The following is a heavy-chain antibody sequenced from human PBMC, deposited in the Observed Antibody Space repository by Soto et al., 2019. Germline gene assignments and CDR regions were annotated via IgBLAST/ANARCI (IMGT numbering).Heavy chain of an antibody. D-gene: IGHD5-18*01. J-gene: IGHJ6*02. V-gene: IGHV4-31*03. CDR1: GGSIRSGGYY. Sequence: PSETLSLTCTVSGGSIRSGGYYWSWVRQNPRRGLEWIGNIYYSGNTYYNPSLKSRLTISVDTSKNQFSLNLSSVTAADTAVYYCARDRLMATAGTAPHYFGLDVWGQGTTVTVSS. CDR2: IYYSGNT. CDR3: ARDRLMATAGTAPHYFGLDV.